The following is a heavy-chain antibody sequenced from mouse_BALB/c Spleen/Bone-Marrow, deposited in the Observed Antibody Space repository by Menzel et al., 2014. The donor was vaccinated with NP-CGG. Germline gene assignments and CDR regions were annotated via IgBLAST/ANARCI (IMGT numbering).Heavy chain of an antibody. J-gene: IGHJ3*01. V-gene: IGHV4-1*02. D-gene: IGHD1-2*01. Sequence: EVKVVESGGGLVQPGGSLKLSCAASGFDFSSYWMSWVRQAPGKGLEWIGEINPDSSTINYTPSLKDKFIISRVNAKNTLYLQKNKVRSEDTALYYCTRLHYYGYSAYWVQGTLVTVST. CDR1: GFDFSSYW. CDR3: TRLHYYGYSAY. CDR2: INPDSSTI.